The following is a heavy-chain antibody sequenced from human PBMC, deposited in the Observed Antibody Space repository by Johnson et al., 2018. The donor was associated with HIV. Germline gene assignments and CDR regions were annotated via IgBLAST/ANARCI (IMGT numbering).Heavy chain of an antibody. CDR2: ISSSGSVI. Sequence: QVQLVESGGVVVQPGGSLRLSCVASGFTFSDYYMSWIRQAPGKGLEWVSYISSSGSVIYSADSVKGRFTISRDNSKNTLYLQMNSLRAEDTALYYCARGGRAKDAFDIWGQGTMVTVSS. V-gene: IGHV3-11*04. CDR3: ARGGRAKDAFDI. CDR1: GFTFSDYY. J-gene: IGHJ3*02. D-gene: IGHD3-16*01.